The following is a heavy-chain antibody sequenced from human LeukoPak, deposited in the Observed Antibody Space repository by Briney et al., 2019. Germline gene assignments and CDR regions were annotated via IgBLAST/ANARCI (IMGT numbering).Heavy chain of an antibody. CDR3: ARDSYGSGSYRYYYGMDV. CDR2: ISSSGSTI. V-gene: IGHV3-11*01. CDR1: GFTFSDYY. J-gene: IGHJ6*02. Sequence: SGGSLRLSCAASGFTFSDYYMSWIRQAPGKGQEWVSYISSSGSTIYYADSVKGRFTISRDNAKNSLYLQMNSLRAEDTAVYYCARDSYGSGSYRYYYGMDVWGQGTTVTVSS. D-gene: IGHD3-10*01.